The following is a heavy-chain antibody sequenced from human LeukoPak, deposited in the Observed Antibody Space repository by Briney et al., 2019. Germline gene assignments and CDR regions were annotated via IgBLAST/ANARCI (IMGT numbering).Heavy chain of an antibody. CDR1: GYTFTGYY. CDR3: ARAPRGGSGIEYFPGDYYYGMDV. V-gene: IGHV1-18*04. Sequence: ASVKVSCKASGYTFTGYYMHWVRQAPGQGLEWMGWISAYNGNTNYAQKLQGRVTMTTDTSTSTAYMELRSLRSDDTAVYYCARAPRGGSGIEYFPGDYYYGMDVWGQGTTVTVSS. D-gene: IGHD3-10*01. CDR2: ISAYNGNT. J-gene: IGHJ6*02.